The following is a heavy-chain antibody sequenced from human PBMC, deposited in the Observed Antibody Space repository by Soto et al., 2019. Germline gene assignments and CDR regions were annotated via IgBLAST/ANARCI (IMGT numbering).Heavy chain of an antibody. J-gene: IGHJ4*02. CDR3: ARDSWNDVPFDY. Sequence: PSETLSLTCTVSGGSISSYYWSWIRQPPGKGLEWIGSIYYSGSTNYNSSLKSRVTISIDTSKNQFSLKLSSVTAADTAVYYCARDSWNDVPFDYWGQGTLVTVSS. CDR2: IYYSGST. CDR1: GGSISSYY. V-gene: IGHV4-59*12. D-gene: IGHD1-1*01.